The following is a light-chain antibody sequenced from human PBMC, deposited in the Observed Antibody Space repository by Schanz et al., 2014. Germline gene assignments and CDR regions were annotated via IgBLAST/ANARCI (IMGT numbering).Light chain of an antibody. J-gene: IGKJ4*01. CDR3: QQRSNWPLT. Sequence: EIVMTQSPATLSVSPGERATLSCRAGQSVSSNLAWYQQKPGQAPRLLIYDASNRATGIPARFSGSGSGTEFTLTISSLEPEDFALYYCQQRSNWPLTFGGGTKVEVK. V-gene: IGKV3-15*01. CDR1: QSVSSN. CDR2: DAS.